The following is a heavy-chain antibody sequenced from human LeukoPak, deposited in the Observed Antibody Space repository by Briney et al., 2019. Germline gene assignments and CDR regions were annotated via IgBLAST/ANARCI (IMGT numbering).Heavy chain of an antibody. D-gene: IGHD3-10*01. CDR2: INPNNGGA. J-gene: IGHJ5*02. V-gene: IGHV1-2*02. CDR3: ARDQPFLWLGETISNWFDP. CDR1: GYTFTGYY. Sequence: ASVKVSCQASGYTFTGYYLHSVRQAPGQGLEWLGWINPNNGGANYAQKFQGRDTMPRTTSTSTAYLELTRLRSDDTDVYYCARDQPFLWLGETISNWFDPWGQGTLVTVSS.